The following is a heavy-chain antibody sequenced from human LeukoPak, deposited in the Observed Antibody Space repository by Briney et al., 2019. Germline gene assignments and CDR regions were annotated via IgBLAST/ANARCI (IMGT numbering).Heavy chain of an antibody. V-gene: IGHV3-23*01. Sequence: GGSLRLSCVASGFTFSTYGMSWVRQAPGKGLEWVSAISGNGVKTYYADSVKGRFTISRDNSKSTLYLQMSSLRAEDTAVYYCAKDLHWGFDYWGQGILVTVSS. CDR1: GFTFSTYG. CDR2: ISGNGVKT. CDR3: AKDLHWGFDY. J-gene: IGHJ4*02. D-gene: IGHD7-27*01.